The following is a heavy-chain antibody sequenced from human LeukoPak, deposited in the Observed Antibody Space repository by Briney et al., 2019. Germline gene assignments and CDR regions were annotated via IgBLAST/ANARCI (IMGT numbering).Heavy chain of an antibody. Sequence: GGSLRLSCAASGFTFSSYSMNWVRQAPGKGLEWVSYISSSGSIIYYADSVKGRFTISRDNAKKSLYLQMNSLRAEDTAVYYCARDPAAGYNYFYMDVWGKGTTVTVSS. D-gene: IGHD6-13*01. CDR1: GFTFSSYS. V-gene: IGHV3-48*04. CDR3: ARDPAAGYNYFYMDV. J-gene: IGHJ6*03. CDR2: ISSSGSII.